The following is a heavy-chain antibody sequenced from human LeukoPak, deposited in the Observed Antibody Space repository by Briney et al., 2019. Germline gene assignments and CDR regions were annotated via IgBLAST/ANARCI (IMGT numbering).Heavy chain of an antibody. D-gene: IGHD3-22*01. Sequence: ASVKVSCKASGYTFTGYYMHWERQAPGQGLEWMGWINPNSGGTNYAQKFQGWFTMTRDTSISTAYMELSRLRSDDTAVYYCARANYYDSSGYLGYWGQGTLVTVSS. CDR3: ARANYYDSSGYLGY. CDR2: INPNSGGT. J-gene: IGHJ4*02. V-gene: IGHV1-2*04. CDR1: GYTFTGYY.